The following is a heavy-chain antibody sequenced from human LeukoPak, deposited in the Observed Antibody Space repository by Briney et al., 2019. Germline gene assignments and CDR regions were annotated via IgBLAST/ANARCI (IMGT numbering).Heavy chain of an antibody. J-gene: IGHJ4*02. Sequence: PGGSLRLSCAASGFTFSSYAMSWVRQAPGMGLEWVSTNYRGGSSFYADSVKGRFTISRDNSKNTLYLQMDSLRAEDTAVYYCASDLSTWFDWGQGTQVTVAS. D-gene: IGHD6-13*01. CDR2: NYRGGSS. CDR1: GFTFSSYA. V-gene: IGHV3-66*01. CDR3: ASDLSTWFD.